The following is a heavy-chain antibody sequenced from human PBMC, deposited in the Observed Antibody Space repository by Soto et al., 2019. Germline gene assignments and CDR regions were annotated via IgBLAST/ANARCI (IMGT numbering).Heavy chain of an antibody. V-gene: IGHV3-33*01. Sequence: QVQLVESGGGVVQPGRSLRLSCAASGFTFRNYGMHWVRQAPAKGLEWVAIVWYDGGNKNYVDSVKGRFTISRDNSKTTLYLQMNSLRDEDTAVYYCVRAAGYSGNDYVYYYGMDVWGQGTTVTVSS. CDR3: VRAAGYSGNDYVYYYGMDV. J-gene: IGHJ6*02. CDR1: GFTFRNYG. CDR2: VWYDGGNK. D-gene: IGHD5-12*01.